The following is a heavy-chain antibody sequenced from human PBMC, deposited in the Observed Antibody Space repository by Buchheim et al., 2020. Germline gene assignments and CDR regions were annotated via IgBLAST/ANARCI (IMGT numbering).Heavy chain of an antibody. CDR3: ARYRTDCGGDCYFY. CDR1: GGSVSSGSYY. J-gene: IGHJ4*02. CDR2: IYYSGST. D-gene: IGHD2-21*02. V-gene: IGHV4-61*01. Sequence: QVQLQESGPGLVKPSETLSLTCTVSGGSVSSGSYYWSWIRQPPGKGLEWIGYIYYSGSTNYNPYLKIRVTISVDTSKNQFSLKLSSVTAADTAVYYCARYRTDCGGDCYFYWGQGTL.